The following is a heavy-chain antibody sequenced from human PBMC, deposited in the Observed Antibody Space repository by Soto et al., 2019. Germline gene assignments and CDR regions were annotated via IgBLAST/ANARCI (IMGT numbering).Heavy chain of an antibody. CDR3: AKDQGCSGGSCYPWYFDY. CDR2: ISYDGSNK. V-gene: IGHV3-30*18. J-gene: IGHJ4*02. CDR1: GFTFSSYG. Sequence: QVQLVESGGGVVQPGRSLRLSCAASGFTFSSYGMHWVRQAPGKGLAWVAVISYDGSNKYYADSVKGRFTISRDNSKNTLYLQMNSLRAEDTAVYYCAKDQGCSGGSCYPWYFDYWGQGTLVTVSS. D-gene: IGHD2-15*01.